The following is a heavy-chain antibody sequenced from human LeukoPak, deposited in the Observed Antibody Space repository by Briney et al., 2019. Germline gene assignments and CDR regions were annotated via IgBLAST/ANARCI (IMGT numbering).Heavy chain of an antibody. D-gene: IGHD3-22*01. CDR3: ARARGYYDSSGYPPKYYFDY. V-gene: IGHV4-34*01. J-gene: IGHJ4*02. CDR1: GGSFSGYY. CDR2: INHSGST. Sequence: TETLSLTCAVYGGSFSGYYWSWIRQPPGKGLEWIGEINHSGSTNYNPSLKSRVTISVDTSKNQFSLKLSSVTAADTAVYYCARARGYYDSSGYPPKYYFDYWGQGTLVTVSS.